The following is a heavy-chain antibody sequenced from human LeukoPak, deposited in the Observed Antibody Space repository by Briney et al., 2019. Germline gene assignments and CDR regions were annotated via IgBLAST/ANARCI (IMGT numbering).Heavy chain of an antibody. CDR2: INLSGST. CDR3: ERGRRAFDF. J-gene: IGHJ3*01. V-gene: IGHV4-34*01. Sequence: NPSETLSLTCAVYVGSFSGYYWSWIRQPPGKGLGWIWEINLSGSTNYNPSLKSRVTISGDTSKNQVSLKLTSVPAADTAVYYCERGRRAFDFWGQGTTVTVSS. CDR1: VGSFSGYY.